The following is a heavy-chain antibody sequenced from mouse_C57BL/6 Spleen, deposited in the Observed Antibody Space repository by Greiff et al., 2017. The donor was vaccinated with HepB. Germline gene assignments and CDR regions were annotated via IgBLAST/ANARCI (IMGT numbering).Heavy chain of an antibody. CDR3: ATTTVVATDFDV. CDR1: GYTFTSYW. J-gene: IGHJ1*03. Sequence: QVQLQQPGAELVKPGASVKMSCKASGYTFTSYWITWVKQRPGQGLEWIGDIYPGSGSTNYNEKFKSKATLTVDTSSSTAYMQLSSLTSEYSAVYYCATTTVVATDFDVWGTGTTVTVAS. V-gene: IGHV1-55*01. D-gene: IGHD1-1*01. CDR2: IYPGSGST.